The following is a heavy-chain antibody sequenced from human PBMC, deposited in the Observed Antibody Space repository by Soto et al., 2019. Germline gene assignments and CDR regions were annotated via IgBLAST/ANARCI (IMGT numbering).Heavy chain of an antibody. Sequence: ASVKVSFKASGGTFISYAISWVRQAPGQGLEWMGGIIPIFGTANYAQKFQGRVTITADESTSTAYMELSSLRSEDTAVYYCARARYSYGLREYYYYYYGMDVWGQGTTVTVSS. CDR1: GGTFISYA. J-gene: IGHJ6*02. V-gene: IGHV1-69*13. D-gene: IGHD5-18*01. CDR3: ARARYSYGLREYYYYYYGMDV. CDR2: IIPIFGTA.